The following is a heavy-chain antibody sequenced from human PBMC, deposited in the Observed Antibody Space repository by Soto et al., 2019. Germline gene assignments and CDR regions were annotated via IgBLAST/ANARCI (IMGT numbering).Heavy chain of an antibody. CDR1: GFTFSSYG. Sequence: QVQLVESGGDMVQPGMSLRLSCAASGFTFSSYGMHWVRQAPGKGLEWVAVIWDDGSNKYYTDSVKGRFTISRDNSQNTLYLQMNSLRGEDTAVYYCARVTGSGTAEVGFDYWGQGTLVTVSS. CDR3: ARVTGSGTAEVGFDY. V-gene: IGHV3-33*01. J-gene: IGHJ4*02. D-gene: IGHD3-10*01. CDR2: IWDDGSNK.